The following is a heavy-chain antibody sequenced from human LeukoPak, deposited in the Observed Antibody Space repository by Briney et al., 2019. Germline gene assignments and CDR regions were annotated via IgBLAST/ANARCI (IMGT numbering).Heavy chain of an antibody. CDR1: GGSISSSSYY. CDR3: ARDIVVVPAALGWFDP. J-gene: IGHJ5*02. V-gene: IGHV4-61*02. CDR2: IYTSGST. Sequence: SETLSLTCTVSGGSISSSSYYWSWIRQPAGKGLEWIGRIYTSGSTNYNPSLKSRVTMSVDTSKNQFSLKLSSVTAADTAVYYCARDIVVVPAALGWFDPWGQGTLVTVSS. D-gene: IGHD2-2*01.